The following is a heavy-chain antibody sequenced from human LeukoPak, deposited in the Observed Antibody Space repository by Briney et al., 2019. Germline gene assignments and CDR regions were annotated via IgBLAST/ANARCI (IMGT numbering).Heavy chain of an antibody. CDR2: IYYSGST. Sequence: SETLSLTCTVSGGSISSYYWSWIRQPPGKGLEWIGYIYYSGSTNYNPSLKSRVTISVDTSKNQFSLKLTSVTAADTAVYDCARAPLWFGELSFDYWGQGTLVTVSS. CDR3: ARAPLWFGELSFDY. CDR1: GGSISSYY. V-gene: IGHV4-59*01. J-gene: IGHJ4*02. D-gene: IGHD3-10*01.